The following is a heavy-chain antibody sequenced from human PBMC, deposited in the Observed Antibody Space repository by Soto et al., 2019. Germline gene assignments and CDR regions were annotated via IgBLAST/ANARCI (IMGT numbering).Heavy chain of an antibody. D-gene: IGHD6-6*01. CDR2: ISYDGSNK. J-gene: IGHJ6*02. CDR3: AKVLVHYYYYYGMDV. CDR1: GFTFSSYG. Sequence: GGSLRLSCAASGFTFSSYGMHWVRQAPGKGLEWVAVISYDGSNKYYADYVKGRFTISRDNSKNTLYLQMNSLRAEDTAVYYCAKVLVHYYYYYGMDVWGQGTTVTVSS. V-gene: IGHV3-30*18.